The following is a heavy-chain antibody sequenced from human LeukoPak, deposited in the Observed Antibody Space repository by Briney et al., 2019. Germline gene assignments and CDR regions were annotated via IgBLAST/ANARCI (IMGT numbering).Heavy chain of an antibody. CDR3: ARDLTDNWFDP. Sequence: SGGSLRLSCAASGFTFDDYGMSWVRQAPGKGLEWVSGINWNGGSTGYADPVKGRFTISRDNAKNSLYLQMNSLRAEDTALYYCARDLTDNWFDPWGQGTLVTVSS. CDR2: INWNGGST. V-gene: IGHV3-20*04. CDR1: GFTFDDYG. J-gene: IGHJ5*02. D-gene: IGHD1-14*01.